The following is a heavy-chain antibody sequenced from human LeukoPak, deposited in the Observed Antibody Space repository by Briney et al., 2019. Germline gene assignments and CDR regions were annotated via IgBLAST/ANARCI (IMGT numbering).Heavy chain of an antibody. CDR3: ASGGYSYGFDY. V-gene: IGHV4-30-2*01. CDR2: IYHNGNT. J-gene: IGHJ4*02. CDR1: GCSISRGGYF. D-gene: IGHD5-18*01. Sequence: LSLTCAVSGCSISRGGYFWSWIRQPPGKGLGWIGYIYHNGNTYYSPSLKSRVTISVDRSKNQLSLKLSSVTAADTAMYYCASGGYSYGFDYWGRGTLVTVSS.